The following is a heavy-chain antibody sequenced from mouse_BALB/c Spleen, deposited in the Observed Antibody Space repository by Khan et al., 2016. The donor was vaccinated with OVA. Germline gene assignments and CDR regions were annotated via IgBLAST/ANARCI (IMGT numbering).Heavy chain of an antibody. J-gene: IGHJ3*01. D-gene: IGHD2-1*01. V-gene: IGHV5-9*03. CDR1: GFTFSSYT. CDR3: ARSNYGNVAH. Sequence: EVELVESGGGLVKPGGSLKLSCAASGFTFSSYTMSWVRQTPEKRLEWVATISSGGDNTYYPDSVKGRFTISRDNAKNNRYLQMSSLRSEDTALYYCARSNYGNVAHWGQGTLVTVAA. CDR2: ISSGGDNT.